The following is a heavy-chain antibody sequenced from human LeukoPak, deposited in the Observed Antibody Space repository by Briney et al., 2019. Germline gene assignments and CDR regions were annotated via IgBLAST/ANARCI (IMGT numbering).Heavy chain of an antibody. Sequence: PSETLPLTCAVYGGSFSGYYWSWIRQPPGKGLEWIGEINHSGSTNYNPSLKSRVTISVDTSKNQFSLKLSSVTAADTAVYYCARHPYSSSSYYYYYYYMDVWGKGTTVTVSS. V-gene: IGHV4-34*01. CDR1: GGSFSGYY. CDR3: ARHPYSSSSYYYYYYYMDV. CDR2: INHSGST. J-gene: IGHJ6*03. D-gene: IGHD6-6*01.